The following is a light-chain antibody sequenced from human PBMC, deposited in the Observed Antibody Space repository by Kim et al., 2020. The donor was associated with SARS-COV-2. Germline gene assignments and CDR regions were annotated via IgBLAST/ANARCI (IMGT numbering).Light chain of an antibody. CDR1: SSDVGGYKY. CDR3: NSFTSSRTVI. CDR2: DVT. V-gene: IGLV2-14*03. J-gene: IGLJ2*01. Sequence: GKAINISCTGTSSDVGGYKYVSWYQQHPGKAPKLIIYDVTHRPSGISNRFSGFKSGNTAYLTISGLQAEDEADYYCNSFTSSRTVIFGGGTQLTVL.